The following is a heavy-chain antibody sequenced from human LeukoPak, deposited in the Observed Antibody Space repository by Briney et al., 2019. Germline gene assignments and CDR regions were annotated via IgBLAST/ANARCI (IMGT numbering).Heavy chain of an antibody. Sequence: PSVKVSCKASGYTFTGYYMHWVRQAPGQGLEWMGRINPNSGGTNYAQKFQGRVTMTRDTSISTAYMELSRLRSDDTAVYYCARGVVVVPAAADYWGQGTLVTVSS. CDR3: ARGVVVVPAAADY. J-gene: IGHJ4*02. V-gene: IGHV1-2*06. CDR1: GYTFTGYY. CDR2: INPNSGGT. D-gene: IGHD2-2*01.